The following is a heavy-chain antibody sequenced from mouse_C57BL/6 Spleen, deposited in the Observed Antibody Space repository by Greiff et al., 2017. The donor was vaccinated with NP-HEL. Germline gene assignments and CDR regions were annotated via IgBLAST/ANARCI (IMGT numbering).Heavy chain of an antibody. Sequence: QVQLKQPGAELVMPGASVKLSCKASGYTFTSYWMHWVKQRPGQGLEWIGEIDPSDSYTNYNQKFKGKSTLTVDKSSSTAYMQLSSLTSEDSAVYYCASGSDYESYWGQGTTLTVSS. V-gene: IGHV1-69*01. CDR2: IDPSDSYT. CDR1: GYTFTSYW. CDR3: ASGSDYESY. J-gene: IGHJ2*01. D-gene: IGHD2-4*01.